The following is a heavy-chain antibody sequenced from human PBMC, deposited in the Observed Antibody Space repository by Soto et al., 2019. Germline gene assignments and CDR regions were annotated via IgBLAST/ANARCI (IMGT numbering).Heavy chain of an antibody. D-gene: IGHD3-3*01. J-gene: IGHJ4*02. CDR1: GFTFSNAW. Sequence: TSGFTFSNAWMSWVRQAPWKGLEWVGRIKSKTDGGTTDYAAPVKGRFTISRDDSKNSLYLEMNSLKTEDTALYYCVKDWGHDFWNGYFNFWGQGTPVTVSS. CDR2: IKSKTDGGTT. V-gene: IGHV3-15*05. CDR3: VKDWGHDFWNGYFNF.